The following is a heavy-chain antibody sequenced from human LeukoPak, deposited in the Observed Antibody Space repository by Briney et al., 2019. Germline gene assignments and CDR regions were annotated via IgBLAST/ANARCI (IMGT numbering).Heavy chain of an antibody. J-gene: IGHJ4*02. Sequence: ASVKVSCKASGYTFTSYGISWVRQAPGQGLEWMGWISAYNGNTNYAQKLQGRVTMTTDTSTSTAYMELRSLRSDDTALYYRARDGITMVRGVIGYWGQGTLVTVSS. CDR1: GYTFTSYG. D-gene: IGHD3-10*01. V-gene: IGHV1-18*01. CDR2: ISAYNGNT. CDR3: ARDGITMVRGVIGY.